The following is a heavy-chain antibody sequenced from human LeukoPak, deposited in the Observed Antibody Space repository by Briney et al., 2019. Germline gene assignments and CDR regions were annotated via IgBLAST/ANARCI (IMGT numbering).Heavy chain of an antibody. V-gene: IGHV3-23*01. J-gene: IGHJ4*02. Sequence: PGGSLRLSCAASGFTFSSYAMSWVRQAPGKGPEWVSGISVSGGSTHYAGSVKGRFTISRDNSQNTLYLQMNSLRAEDTALYYCAKDIRGWSSGLFDYWGQGTLVTVSS. CDR2: ISVSGGST. CDR1: GFTFSSYA. D-gene: IGHD6-19*01. CDR3: AKDIRGWSSGLFDY.